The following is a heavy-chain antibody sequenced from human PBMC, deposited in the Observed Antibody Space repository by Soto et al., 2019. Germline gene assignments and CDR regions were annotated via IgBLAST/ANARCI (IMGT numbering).Heavy chain of an antibody. V-gene: IGHV4-61*01. D-gene: IGHD3-10*01. CDR1: GDSVSSGTYF. J-gene: IGHJ5*02. CDR3: ARTYYYRSGTYFAWFDP. Sequence: PSETLSLTCTVSGDSVSSGTYFWSWIRQPPGEGLEWIGYVYYSGSTNYNPTLKSRLTMSVDTPRNQFSLKLSSVTAADTAVYFCARTYYYRSGTYFAWFDPWGQGTLVTVSS. CDR2: VYYSGST.